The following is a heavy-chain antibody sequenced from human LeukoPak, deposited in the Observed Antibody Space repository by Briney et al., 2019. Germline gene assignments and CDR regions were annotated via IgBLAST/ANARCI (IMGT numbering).Heavy chain of an antibody. CDR1: GFTFSSVI. J-gene: IGHJ4*02. CDR3: ATVAWRVSAGHSNSWRADS. V-gene: IGHV3-21*01. D-gene: IGHD1-1*01. CDR2: ITTDSNTV. Sequence: GGSLRLSCKATGFTFSSVILTWVRQTPGKGVEWVSSITTDSNTVHYALSVKNRFTISRDDSKQTLYLKMNRLRADDTAVYYCATVAWRVSAGHSNSWRADSWGQGILVTVSS.